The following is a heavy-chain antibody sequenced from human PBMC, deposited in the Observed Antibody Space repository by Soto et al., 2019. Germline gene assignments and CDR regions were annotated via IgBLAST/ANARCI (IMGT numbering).Heavy chain of an antibody. CDR1: GYPFTSYG. Sequence: GASLKVSCKSSGYPFTSYGISWVRQAPGQGLEWMGWISAYNGNTNYAQKLQGRVTMTTDTSTSTAYMELRSLRSDDTAVYYCARVGSGYDYWDFDYWGQGTLVTISS. V-gene: IGHV1-18*01. D-gene: IGHD5-12*01. CDR3: ARVGSGYDYWDFDY. CDR2: ISAYNGNT. J-gene: IGHJ4*02.